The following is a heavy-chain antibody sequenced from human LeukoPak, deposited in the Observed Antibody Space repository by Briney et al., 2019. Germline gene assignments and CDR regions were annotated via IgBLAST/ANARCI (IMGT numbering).Heavy chain of an antibody. Sequence: PGGSLRLSCAASGFTFTSYEMNWVRQAPGKGLEWISYIYTSGSNIKYADSVQGRFTISRDNAKNSLYLQMNSLRAEDTAVYYCAELGITMIGGVWGKGTTVTISS. CDR1: GFTFTSYE. CDR3: AELGITMIGGV. CDR2: IYTSGSNI. D-gene: IGHD3-10*02. J-gene: IGHJ6*04. V-gene: IGHV3-48*03.